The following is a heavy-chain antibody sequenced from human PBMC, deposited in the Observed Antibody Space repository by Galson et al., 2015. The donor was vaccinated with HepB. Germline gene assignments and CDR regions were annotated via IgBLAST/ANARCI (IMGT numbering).Heavy chain of an antibody. J-gene: IGHJ4*02. CDR1: GFTFSSYA. Sequence: SLRLSCAASGFTFSSYAMHWVRQAPGKGLEWVAVISYDGSNKYYADSVKGRFTISRDNSKNTLYLQMNSLRAEDTAVYYCARAWFGELTPFDYWGQGTLVTVSS. D-gene: IGHD3-10*01. CDR2: ISYDGSNK. V-gene: IGHV3-30-3*01. CDR3: ARAWFGELTPFDY.